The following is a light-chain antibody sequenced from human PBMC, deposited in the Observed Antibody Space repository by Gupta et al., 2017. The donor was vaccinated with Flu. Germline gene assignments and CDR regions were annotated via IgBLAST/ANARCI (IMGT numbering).Light chain of an antibody. CDR1: QSVSSSY. V-gene: IGKV3-20*01. CDR3: HQHGSWT. CDR2: GAS. Sequence: EVVLTQSPGTLSLSTGERATLSCRASQSVSSSYLDWYQHKPGQAPRLLIHGASNRATGIQDRFSGSGSGTDFTLTSSRREAEDFEVYDGHQHGSWTFGQGTKVEIK. J-gene: IGKJ1*01.